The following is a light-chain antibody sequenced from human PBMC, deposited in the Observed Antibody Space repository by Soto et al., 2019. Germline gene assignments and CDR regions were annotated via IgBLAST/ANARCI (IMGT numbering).Light chain of an antibody. CDR1: QSLLHSNGKTY. CDR2: LGS. J-gene: IGKJ2*01. V-gene: IGKV2-28*01. CDR3: MQPLHTPQT. Sequence: DIVMTQSPLSLPVTPGEPASISCRSSQSLLHSNGKTYLDWYLQKPGQSPQLLIYLGSTRASGVRDRFSGSGSGTDFTLKISRVEAEDVGVYYCMQPLHTPQTFGQGTRLEIK.